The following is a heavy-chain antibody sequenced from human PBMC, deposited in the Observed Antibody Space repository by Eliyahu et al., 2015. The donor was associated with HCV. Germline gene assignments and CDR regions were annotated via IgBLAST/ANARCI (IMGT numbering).Heavy chain of an antibody. D-gene: IGHD3-3*01. CDR2: INRHGNDT. Sequence: EVQLVQSGGASVQPGGSLRLSCTVSGYTFGNFWMHWVRQAPGKGLVWVSRINRHGNDTTYADFARGRFTVSRDNTKNTLYLQLNSLRAEDTAKYFCTTFTTPNDYWGQGTLVTVSS. CDR1: GYTFGNFW. J-gene: IGHJ4*02. V-gene: IGHV3-74*01. CDR3: TTFTTPNDY.